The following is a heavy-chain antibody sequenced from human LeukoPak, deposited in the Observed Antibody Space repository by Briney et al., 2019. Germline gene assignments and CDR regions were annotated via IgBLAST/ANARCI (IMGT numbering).Heavy chain of an antibody. Sequence: ASVKVSCKASGYSFTSHYMHWVRQAPGQGLEWMGWINPNSGGTNYAQKFQGRVTMTRDTSISTAYMELSRLRSDDTAVYYCARGTAVTTFETNFDYWGQGTLVTVSS. J-gene: IGHJ4*02. CDR1: GYSFTSHY. D-gene: IGHD4-17*01. CDR3: ARGTAVTTFETNFDY. V-gene: IGHV1-2*02. CDR2: INPNSGGT.